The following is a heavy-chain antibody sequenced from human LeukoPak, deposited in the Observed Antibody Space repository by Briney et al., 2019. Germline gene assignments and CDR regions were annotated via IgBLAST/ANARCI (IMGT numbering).Heavy chain of an antibody. CDR3: ARSTALVGDDWVDP. V-gene: IGHV6-1*01. J-gene: IGHJ5*02. CDR2: TVYRSKWYY. D-gene: IGHD2-21*01. Sequence: SQTLSLTCAISGDSVSSNSAAWNWIRQSPSRGLEWLGRTVYRSKWYYDYAVSVQSRITINADTSKNQFTLHLNSATPEDTAVYYCARSTALVGDDWVDPWGQGTLVTVSS. CDR1: GDSVSSNSAA.